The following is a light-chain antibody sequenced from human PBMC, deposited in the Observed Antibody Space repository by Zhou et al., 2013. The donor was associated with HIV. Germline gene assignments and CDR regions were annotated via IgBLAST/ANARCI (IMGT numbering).Light chain of an antibody. CDR1: QSVSTSY. Sequence: EIVLTQSPGTLSLSPGERATLSCRASQSVSTSYLAWYQQKPGQAPRLLIYGASSRATGIPDRFSGSGSGTDFTLTISRLGPEDFAVYFCQQYDNSRYSFGQGTKLXIK. J-gene: IGKJ2*03. CDR3: QQYDNSRYS. V-gene: IGKV3-20*01. CDR2: GAS.